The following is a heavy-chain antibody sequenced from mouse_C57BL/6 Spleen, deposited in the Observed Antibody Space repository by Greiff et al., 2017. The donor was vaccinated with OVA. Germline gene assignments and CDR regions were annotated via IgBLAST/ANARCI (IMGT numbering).Heavy chain of an antibody. CDR1: GYTFTDYN. CDR3: ARRGAQARGGFAY. J-gene: IGHJ3*01. Sequence: EVQLQQSGPELVKPGASVKIPCKASGYTFTDYNMDWVKQSHGKSLEWIGDINPNNGGTIYNQKFKGKATLTVDKSSSTAYMELRSLTSEDTAVYYCARRGAQARGGFAYWGQGTLVTVSA. CDR2: INPNNGGT. V-gene: IGHV1-18*01. D-gene: IGHD3-2*02.